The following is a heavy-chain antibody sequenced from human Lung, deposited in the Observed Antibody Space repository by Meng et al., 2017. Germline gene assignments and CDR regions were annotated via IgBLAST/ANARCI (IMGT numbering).Heavy chain of an antibody. J-gene: IGHJ1*01. V-gene: IGHV3-74*01. CDR1: GFTFTDHW. Sequence: VRLLESGGGLVPPGWSLRLSCAASGFTFTDHWMHWVRQGPGKGLVWVSRINRDGTKPTYADSVKGRFTISRDNAKNTLYLQMNNLRAEDTAFYYCTNDRLNHWGQGALVTVSS. CDR2: INRDGTKP. CDR3: TNDRLNH. D-gene: IGHD1-1*01.